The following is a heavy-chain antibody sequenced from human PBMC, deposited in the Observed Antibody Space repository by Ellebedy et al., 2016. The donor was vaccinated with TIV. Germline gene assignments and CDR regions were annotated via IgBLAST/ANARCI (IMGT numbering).Heavy chain of an antibody. D-gene: IGHD3-22*01. J-gene: IGHJ4*02. CDR1: GFTFSSYW. CDR2: IKQDGSEK. V-gene: IGHV3-7*01. CDR3: ARVNDSIDY. Sequence: GESLKISCAASGFTFSSYWMSWVRQAPGKGLEWVANIKQDGSEKYYVDSVKGRFTIPRDNAKNSLYLQMNSLRAEDTAVYYCARVNDSIDYWGQGTLVTVSS.